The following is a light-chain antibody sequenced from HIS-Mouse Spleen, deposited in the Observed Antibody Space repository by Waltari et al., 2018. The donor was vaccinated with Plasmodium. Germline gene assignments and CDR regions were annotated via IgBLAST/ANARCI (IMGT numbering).Light chain of an antibody. Sequence: QTVVTQEPSFSVSPGGTVPLTCCLSSCSVSTSYYPSWYQQTPGQAPRTLISRTNTRSSGVPDRFSGSILGNKAALTITGAQADDESDYYCVLYMGSGIWVFGGGTKLTVL. CDR2: RTN. V-gene: IGLV8-61*01. CDR3: VLYMGSGIWV. J-gene: IGLJ2*01. CDR1: SCSVSTSYY.